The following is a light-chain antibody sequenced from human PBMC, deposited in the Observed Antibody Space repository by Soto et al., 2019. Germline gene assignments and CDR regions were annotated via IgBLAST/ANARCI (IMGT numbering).Light chain of an antibody. CDR1: QSVDSY. J-gene: IGKJ4*01. CDR3: QQRSNWPLT. CDR2: DAY. Sequence: EVVLTQSPATLSLSPGESATLSCRASQSVDSYLVWYQQKLGQAPRLLIYDAYNRATGIPARFSGSGSGTDFTLTISSLEPEDFAVYFCQQRSNWPLTFGGGTKVEIK. V-gene: IGKV3-11*01.